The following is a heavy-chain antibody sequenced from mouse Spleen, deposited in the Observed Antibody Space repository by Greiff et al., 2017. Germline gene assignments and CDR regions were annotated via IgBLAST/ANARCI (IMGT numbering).Heavy chain of an antibody. D-gene: IGHD1-1*01. V-gene: IGHV1-9*01. CDR3: ARGEIYYYGSSPHYYAMDY. CDR2: ILPGSGST. J-gene: IGHJ4*01. Sequence: VQLQQSGAELMKPGASVKLSCKATGYTFTGYWIEWVKQRPGHGLEWIGEILPGSGSTNYNEKFKGKATFTADTSSNTAYMQLSSLTTEDSAIYYCARGEIYYYGSSPHYYAMDYWGQGTSVTVSS. CDR1: GYTFTGYW.